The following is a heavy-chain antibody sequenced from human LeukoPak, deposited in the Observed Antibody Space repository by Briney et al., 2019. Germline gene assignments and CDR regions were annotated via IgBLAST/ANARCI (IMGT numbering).Heavy chain of an antibody. CDR2: LVGRGGST. CDR3: AKSISYYDSSGYYLGYYFDY. Sequence: GGSLRLSCAASGFTFNNYAMNWVRQAPGKGLEWVSGLVGRGGSTYYADSVKGRFTISRDNSRNTLYLQMNSLRAEDTAVYYCAKSISYYDSSGYYLGYYFDYWGPGTLVTVSS. J-gene: IGHJ4*02. D-gene: IGHD3-22*01. CDR1: GFTFNNYA. V-gene: IGHV3-23*01.